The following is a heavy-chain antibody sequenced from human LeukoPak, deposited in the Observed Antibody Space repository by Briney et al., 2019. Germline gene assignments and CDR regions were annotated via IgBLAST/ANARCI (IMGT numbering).Heavy chain of an antibody. V-gene: IGHV3-23*01. D-gene: IGHD3-10*01. CDR1: GFTFSSYA. J-gene: IGHJ4*02. Sequence: GGSLRLSCAASGFTFSSYAMSWVRRAPGKGLEWVSAISGSGGSTYYADSVKGRFTISRDNSKNTLYLQMNSLRAEDTAVYYCASPKGPYYYGSGSYSANWGQGTLVTVSS. CDR3: ASPKGPYYYGSGSYSAN. CDR2: ISGSGGST.